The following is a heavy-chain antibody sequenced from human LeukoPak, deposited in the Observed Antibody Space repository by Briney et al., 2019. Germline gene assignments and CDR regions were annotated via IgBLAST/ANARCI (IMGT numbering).Heavy chain of an antibody. CDR3: ARPSYGASDY. D-gene: IGHD4-17*01. Sequence: GESLKIPCKGSGYRFTKSWIGWVRQMPGKGLEWLGIIYPDDSRTRYSPSFQGQVTISVDKSITTAYLQWTSLKASDTAMYYCARPSYGASDYWGQGTLVTVSS. V-gene: IGHV5-51*01. J-gene: IGHJ4*02. CDR2: IYPDDSRT. CDR1: GYRFTKSW.